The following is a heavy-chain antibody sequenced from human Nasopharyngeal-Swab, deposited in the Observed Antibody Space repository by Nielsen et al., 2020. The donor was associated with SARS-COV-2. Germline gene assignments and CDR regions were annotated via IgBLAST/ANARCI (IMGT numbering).Heavy chain of an antibody. V-gene: IGHV5-51*01. J-gene: IGHJ4*02. CDR2: IYPGDSDT. Sequence: KVSCKGSGYSFTSYWIGWVRQMPGKGLEWMGIIYPGDSDTRYSPSFQGQVTISADKSISTAYLQWSSLKASDTAMYYCARHFWNDEYYFDYWGQGTLVTVSS. CDR3: ARHFWNDEYYFDY. CDR1: GYSFTSYW. D-gene: IGHD1-1*01.